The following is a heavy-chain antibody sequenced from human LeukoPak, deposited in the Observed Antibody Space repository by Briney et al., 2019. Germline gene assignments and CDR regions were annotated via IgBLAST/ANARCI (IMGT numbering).Heavy chain of an antibody. Sequence: GGSLRLSCAASGFTFSSYAMHWVRQAPGKGLEWVAVISYDGSNKYYADSVKGRFTISRDNSKNTLYLQMNSLRAEDTAVYYCASPGITMSMAFGAFDIWGQGTMVTVSS. CDR2: ISYDGSNK. CDR1: GFTFSSYA. D-gene: IGHD3-22*01. CDR3: ASPGITMSMAFGAFDI. V-gene: IGHV3-30*04. J-gene: IGHJ3*02.